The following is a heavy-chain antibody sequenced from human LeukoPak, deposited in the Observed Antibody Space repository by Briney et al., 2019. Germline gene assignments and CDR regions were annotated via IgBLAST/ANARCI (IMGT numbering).Heavy chain of an antibody. J-gene: IGHJ4*02. CDR2: ISSSSSYI. D-gene: IGHD5-18*01. CDR3: ARELGYSHGSDY. Sequence: GGSLRLSCAASGFTFSSYSMNWVRQAPGKGLEWVSSISSSSSYIYYADSVKGRFTISRDNAKNSLYLQMNSLRAEDTAVYYCARELGYSHGSDYWGQGTLVTVSS. CDR1: GFTFSSYS. V-gene: IGHV3-21*01.